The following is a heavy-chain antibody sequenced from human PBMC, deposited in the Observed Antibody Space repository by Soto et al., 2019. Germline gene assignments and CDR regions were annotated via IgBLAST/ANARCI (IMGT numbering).Heavy chain of an antibody. D-gene: IGHD3-9*01. CDR1: GGPVTSSTSS. CDR2: IFYGHGT. Sequence: QVQLQESGPGLVNPSETLSLTCTVSGGPVTSSTSSWAWVRQPPGKGLHWIGTIFYGHGTYYNPSLESRVTISLDTSKIQFSLELTSVTAAGTAVYYCARQPTGYPNWFDACGRRILVIVSS. CDR3: ARQPTGYPNWFDA. J-gene: IGHJ5*02. V-gene: IGHV4-39*01.